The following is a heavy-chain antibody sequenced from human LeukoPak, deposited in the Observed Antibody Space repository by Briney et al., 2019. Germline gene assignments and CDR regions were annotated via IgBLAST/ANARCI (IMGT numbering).Heavy chain of an antibody. CDR3: ARDRFSFDY. Sequence: SETLSLTCTVSGGSISSSSYCWGWIRQPPGKGLEWIGSIYYSGSTYYNPSLKSRVTISVDTSKNQFSLKLSSVTAADTAVYYCARDRFSFDYWGQGTLVTVSS. CDR1: GGSISSSSYC. D-gene: IGHD3-3*01. V-gene: IGHV4-39*02. J-gene: IGHJ4*02. CDR2: IYYSGST.